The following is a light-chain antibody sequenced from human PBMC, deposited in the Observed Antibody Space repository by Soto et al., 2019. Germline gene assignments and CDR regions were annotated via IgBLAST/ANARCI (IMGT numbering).Light chain of an antibody. J-gene: IGKJ1*01. CDR3: HQRSNWWT. Sequence: EIVLTQSPATLSLSPGERATLSCRASQSVSSYLAWYQQKPGQAPRLLIYDASNRATGIPARFSGSGSGTDFTLTISSLEPDDFAVYYCHQRSNWWTFGQGTKVEIK. CDR2: DAS. CDR1: QSVSSY. V-gene: IGKV3-11*01.